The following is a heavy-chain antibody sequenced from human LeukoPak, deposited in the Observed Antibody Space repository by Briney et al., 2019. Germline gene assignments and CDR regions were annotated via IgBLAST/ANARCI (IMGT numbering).Heavy chain of an antibody. D-gene: IGHD6-19*01. CDR2: ISRTT. Sequence: GGSLRLSCAASGFTFSSYSFNWVRQAPGKGLEWVSYISRTTSYADSVKGRFTISRDNAKSSLYLQMNSLRAEDTAVYYCAKLQWLVTPGDYWGQGTLVTVSS. J-gene: IGHJ4*02. V-gene: IGHV3-48*01. CDR3: AKLQWLVTPGDY. CDR1: GFTFSSYS.